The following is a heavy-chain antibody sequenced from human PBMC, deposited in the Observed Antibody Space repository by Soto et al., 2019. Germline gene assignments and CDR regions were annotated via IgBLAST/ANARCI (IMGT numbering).Heavy chain of an antibody. D-gene: IGHD6-19*01. CDR3: ARTFGWYAIDH. V-gene: IGHV4-4*02. CDR1: SASIITEQR. CDR2: IHHSGST. J-gene: IGHJ4*02. Sequence: QMQLQESGPGLVKPSETLSLTCAVSSASIITEQRWTWVRQPPGKGLEWIGEIHHSGSTNNNPSPRRXXTXSXXKSKNQFSLNLNSVTAADTALYYCARTFGWYAIDHWGQGTLVIVSS.